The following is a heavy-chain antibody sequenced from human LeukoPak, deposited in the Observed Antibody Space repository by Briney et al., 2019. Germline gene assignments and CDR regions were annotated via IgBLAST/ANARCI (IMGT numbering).Heavy chain of an antibody. V-gene: IGHV4-39*01. CDR2: VHYTGTI. Sequence: SETLSLTCTVSRGSISSSSYYWAWIRQPPGKGLEWIGSVHYTGTIYHNPSFKSRISVSVDTTKNQSSLRLNSATAADTAMYYCATLVQDSSGHCYFDYWGQGTLVTVSS. CDR3: ATLVQDSSGHCYFDY. D-gene: IGHD3-22*01. CDR1: RGSISSSSYY. J-gene: IGHJ4*02.